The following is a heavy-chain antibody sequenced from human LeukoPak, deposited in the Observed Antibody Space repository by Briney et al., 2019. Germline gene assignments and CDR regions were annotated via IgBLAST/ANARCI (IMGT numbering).Heavy chain of an antibody. D-gene: IGHD1-26*01. V-gene: IGHV3-7*01. J-gene: IGHJ4*02. CDR1: GFTVSSNY. CDR2: IKQDGSEK. Sequence: PGGSLRLSCAASGFTVSSNYMSWVRQAPGKGLEWVANIKQDGSEKYYVDSVKGRFTISRDNAKNSLYLQMNSLRAEDTAVYYCARDLVGARASGYWGQGTLVTVSS. CDR3: ARDLVGARASGY.